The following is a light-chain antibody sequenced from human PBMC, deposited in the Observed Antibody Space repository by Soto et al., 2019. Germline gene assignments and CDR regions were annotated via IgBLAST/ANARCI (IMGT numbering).Light chain of an antibody. Sequence: IQMTKYPSTLSASVGDRVTITCRASRSISSWLAWYQQKPGKAPKLLIYKASSLESGVPSRFSGSGSGTEFTLTISSLQPDDFATYYCQQYNSYSATFGQGTKVDIK. CDR3: QQYNSYSAT. V-gene: IGKV1-5*03. CDR2: KAS. J-gene: IGKJ2*01. CDR1: RSISSW.